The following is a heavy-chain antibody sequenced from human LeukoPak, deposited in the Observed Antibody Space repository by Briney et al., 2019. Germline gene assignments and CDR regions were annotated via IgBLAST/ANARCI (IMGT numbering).Heavy chain of an antibody. J-gene: IGHJ6*02. Sequence: GGSLRLSCAASGFPFSVFYMSWVRQAPGKGLEWLSYISSGSRYTLYADSVGGRFTVSRDDAQNLLFLQMNSLRAEDTAVYFCARDRAGSGNYYNNPHGLELWGQGTTVSVSS. CDR2: ISSGSRYT. CDR1: GFPFSVFY. D-gene: IGHD3-10*01. CDR3: ARDRAGSGNYYNNPHGLEL. V-gene: IGHV3-11*05.